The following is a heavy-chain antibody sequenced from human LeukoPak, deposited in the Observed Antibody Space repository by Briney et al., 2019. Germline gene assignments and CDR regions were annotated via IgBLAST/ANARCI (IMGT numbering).Heavy chain of an antibody. CDR1: GFTFNSFA. CDR2: ISGSDGTS. J-gene: IGHJ4*02. Sequence: GGSLRLSCAASGFTFNSFAMNWVRQAPGKGLEWVSSISGSDGTSHYADFVKGRFTISRDNSKNTLYLQMNSLRAEDTAAYYCAKDPLWFGELSWAFDYWGQGTLVTASS. D-gene: IGHD3-10*01. CDR3: AKDPLWFGELSWAFDY. V-gene: IGHV3-23*01.